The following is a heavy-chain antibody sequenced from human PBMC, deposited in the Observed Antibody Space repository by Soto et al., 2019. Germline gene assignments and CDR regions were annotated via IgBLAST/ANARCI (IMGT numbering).Heavy chain of an antibody. V-gene: IGHV1-8*01. Sequence: ASVKVSCKASGYTFTSYDINWVRQATGQGLEWMGWMNPNSGNTGYAQKFQGRVTMTRDTSATTVYMELRNLTSEDTAVYYCARSRLSAAGRLSTFEYWGQGSLVTVSS. D-gene: IGHD6-13*01. CDR2: MNPNSGNT. CDR1: GYTFTSYD. J-gene: IGHJ4*02. CDR3: ARSRLSAAGRLSTFEY.